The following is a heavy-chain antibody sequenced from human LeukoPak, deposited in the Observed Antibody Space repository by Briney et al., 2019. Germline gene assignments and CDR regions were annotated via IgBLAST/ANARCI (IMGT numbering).Heavy chain of an antibody. CDR2: FDPEDGET. Sequence: ASVKVSCKVSGYTLTELSMHWVRQAPGKGLEWKGGFDPEDGETIYAQKFQGRVTMTEDTSTDTAYMELSSLRSEDTAVYYCATQSGSYYYYYGMDVWGQGTTVTVSS. D-gene: IGHD1-26*01. J-gene: IGHJ6*02. CDR1: GYTLTELS. CDR3: ATQSGSYYYYYGMDV. V-gene: IGHV1-24*01.